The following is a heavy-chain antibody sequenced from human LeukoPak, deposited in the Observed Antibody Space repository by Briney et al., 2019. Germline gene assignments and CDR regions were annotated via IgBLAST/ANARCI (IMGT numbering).Heavy chain of an antibody. D-gene: IGHD3-16*02. V-gene: IGHV4-59*01. CDR2: IYYSGST. CDR3: ARDRYGFAFDI. J-gene: IGHJ3*02. CDR1: GGSISNYY. Sequence: PSETLSLTCTVSGGSISNYYWSWVRQSSGKGLECIGYIYYSGSTNYNPSLKSRVTISLDTSKNQFSLRLNSVTAADTAVYYCARDRYGFAFDIWGQGTMVTVSS.